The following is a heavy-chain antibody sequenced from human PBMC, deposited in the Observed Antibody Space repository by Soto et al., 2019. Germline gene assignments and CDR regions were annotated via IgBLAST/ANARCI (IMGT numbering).Heavy chain of an antibody. CDR2: INAGNGNT. D-gene: IGHD5-12*01. CDR1: GYTFTSYA. CDR3: ARDMGRARRDGYNNFDY. V-gene: IGHV1-3*01. Sequence: ASVKVSCKASGYTFTSYAMHWMRQAPGQRLEWMGWINAGNGNTKYSQKFQGRVTITRDTSASTAYMELSSLSSEDTAVYYCARDMGRARRDGYNNFDYWGQGTLVTVSS. J-gene: IGHJ4*02.